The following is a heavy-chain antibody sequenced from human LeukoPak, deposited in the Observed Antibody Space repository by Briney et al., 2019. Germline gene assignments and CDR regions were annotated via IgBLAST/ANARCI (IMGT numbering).Heavy chain of an antibody. Sequence: SATLSLTCTVSGASISSGNFYSGWIRGPPGKGPEWVASIAFSGNTYYTPSLNSRVTMSVDTSSNQLSLELSAATAAHTVVYYLSILFRDRRGDFDYWGQGTLVTVS. CDR3: SILFRDRRGDFDY. V-gene: IGHV4-39*01. D-gene: IGHD3-3*01. CDR1: GASISSGNFY. J-gene: IGHJ4*02. CDR2: IAFSGNT.